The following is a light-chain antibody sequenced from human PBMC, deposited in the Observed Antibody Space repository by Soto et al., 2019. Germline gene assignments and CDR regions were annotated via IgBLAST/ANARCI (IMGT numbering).Light chain of an antibody. CDR2: GAS. V-gene: IGKV3-15*01. Sequence: EIVMTQSPATLSVSPGERATLSCRASQSVSSNLAWYQQKPGQPPRLLIYGASNRATGIPARFSGTGSGTEFTLTISSLQSEDFAVYYCQQYNNWPRTFGQGTKVDIK. CDR1: QSVSSN. J-gene: IGKJ1*01. CDR3: QQYNNWPRT.